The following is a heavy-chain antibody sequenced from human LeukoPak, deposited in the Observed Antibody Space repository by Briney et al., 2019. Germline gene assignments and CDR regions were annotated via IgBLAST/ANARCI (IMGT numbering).Heavy chain of an antibody. V-gene: IGHV1-2*02. J-gene: IGHJ3*02. Sequence: ASVKVFCKASGYTFTDYYMHWLRQAPGQGLEWMGWINPSRGGTNYAQKFQARVTMTRDTSIATTYMELNRLTSDDTAVYFCAREMDSSEAFDIWGRGTLVTVSS. CDR3: AREMDSSEAFDI. CDR2: INPSRGGT. D-gene: IGHD3-22*01. CDR1: GYTFTDYY.